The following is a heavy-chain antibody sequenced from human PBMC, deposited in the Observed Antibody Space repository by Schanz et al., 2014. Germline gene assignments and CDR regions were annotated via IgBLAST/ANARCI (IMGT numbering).Heavy chain of an antibody. CDR2: INTGSNYI. D-gene: IGHD5-18*01. CDR3: ARVALPGYSSPRDAFDI. V-gene: IGHV3-11*06. CDR1: GFSFSDYY. J-gene: IGHJ3*02. Sequence: PGGSLRLSCAASGFSFSDYYMSWIRQAPGKGLEWISFINTGSNYINYADSVKGRFTISRDNTKNSLFLQLNSLRAEDTAVYYCARVALPGYSSPRDAFDIWGQGTMVTVSS.